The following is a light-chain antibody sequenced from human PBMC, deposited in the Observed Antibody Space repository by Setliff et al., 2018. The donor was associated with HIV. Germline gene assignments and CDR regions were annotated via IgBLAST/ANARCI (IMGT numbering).Light chain of an antibody. J-gene: IGLJ1*01. Sequence: QSALTQPRSVSGSPEQAVTISCTGTRSDIGTYNYVSWYQQHPGKAPKLMIYDVTKRPSGVPDRFSGSKSGNTASLTISGLQAEDEADYYCCSYAGSGPVFGAGTKVTV. V-gene: IGLV2-11*01. CDR3: CSYAGSGPV. CDR2: DVT. CDR1: RSDIGTYNY.